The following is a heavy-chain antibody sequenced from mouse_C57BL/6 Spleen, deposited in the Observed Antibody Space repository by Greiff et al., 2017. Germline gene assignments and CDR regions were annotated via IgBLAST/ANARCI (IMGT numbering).Heavy chain of an antibody. J-gene: IGHJ2*01. V-gene: IGHV1-82*01. CDR3: AREGRVTTGVATRGYYFDY. CDR2: IYPGDGDT. D-gene: IGHD1-1*01. Sequence: VQLQQSGPELVKPGASVKISCKASGYAFSSSWMNWVKQRPGKGLEWIGRIYPGDGDTNYNGKFKGKATLTADKSSSTAYMQLSSLTSEDSAVYFCAREGRVTTGVATRGYYFDYWGQGTTLTVSS. CDR1: GYAFSSSW.